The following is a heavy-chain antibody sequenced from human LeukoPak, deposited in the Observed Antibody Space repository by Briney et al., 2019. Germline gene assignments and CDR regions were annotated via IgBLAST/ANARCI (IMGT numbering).Heavy chain of an antibody. CDR1: GGSISSYY. CDR2: IYYSGST. CDR3: ARRNSVTVAFDY. Sequence: SETLSLTCTVSGGSISSYYWSWIRQPPGKGLQWIGYIYYSGSTNYNPSLKSRVTISVDTSKNQFSLKLSSVTAADTAVYYCARRNSVTVAFDYWGQGTLVTVSS. J-gene: IGHJ4*02. D-gene: IGHD1-14*01. V-gene: IGHV4-59*01.